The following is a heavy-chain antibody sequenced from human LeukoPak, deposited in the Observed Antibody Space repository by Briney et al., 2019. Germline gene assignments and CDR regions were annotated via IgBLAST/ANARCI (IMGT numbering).Heavy chain of an antibody. CDR2: ISGSGGST. CDR3: AKGGLREFDY. V-gene: IGHV3-23*01. D-gene: IGHD1-26*01. Sequence: GGPLRLSCAASGFTLSSYAMSWVRQAPGKGLEWVSAISGSGGSTYYADSVKGRFTISRDNSKNTLYLQMNSLRAEDTAVYYCAKGGLREFDYWGQGTLVTVSS. J-gene: IGHJ4*02. CDR1: GFTLSSYA.